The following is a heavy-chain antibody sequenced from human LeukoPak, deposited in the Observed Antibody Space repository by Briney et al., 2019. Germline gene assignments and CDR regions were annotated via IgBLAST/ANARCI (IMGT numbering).Heavy chain of an antibody. CDR3: ARGRIAAASTAPFDY. V-gene: IGHV1-2*04. CDR1: GYTFTGYY. Sequence: ASVKVSCKASGYTFTGYYMHWVRQAPGQGLEWMGWINPNSGGTNYAQKFQGWVTMTRDTSISTAYMELSRLRSDDTAVYYCARGRIAAASTAPFDYWGQGTLVTVSS. J-gene: IGHJ4*02. CDR2: INPNSGGT. D-gene: IGHD6-13*01.